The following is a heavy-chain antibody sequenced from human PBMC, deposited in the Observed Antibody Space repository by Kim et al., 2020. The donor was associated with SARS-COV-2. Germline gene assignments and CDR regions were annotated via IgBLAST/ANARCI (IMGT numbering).Heavy chain of an antibody. CDR2: IYYSGST. J-gene: IGHJ6*02. Sequence: SETLSLTCTVSGGSISSSSYYWGWIRQPPGKGLEWIGSIYYSGSTYYNPSLKSRVTISVDTSKNQFSLKLSSVTAADTAVYYCARDPCITMIVSAQGYYYGMDVWGQGTTVTVSS. CDR3: ARDPCITMIVSAQGYYYGMDV. D-gene: IGHD3-22*01. V-gene: IGHV4-39*02. CDR1: GGSISSSSYY.